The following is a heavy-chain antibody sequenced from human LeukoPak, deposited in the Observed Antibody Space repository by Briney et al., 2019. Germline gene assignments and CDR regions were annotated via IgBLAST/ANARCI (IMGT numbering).Heavy chain of an antibody. CDR2: ISGSGAST. CDR1: EFTFSRYA. CDR3: AKDRRSWPYYFDY. D-gene: IGHD6-13*01. J-gene: IGHJ4*02. V-gene: IGHV3-23*01. Sequence: GGALRLSCAATEFTFSRYAMSSVRQAPGNGLEWVSAISGSGASTYYAASVKGRFTISRDNSNSTLYLQRSSLRAEDTAVYYCAKDRRSWPYYFDYWGQGTLVTVSS.